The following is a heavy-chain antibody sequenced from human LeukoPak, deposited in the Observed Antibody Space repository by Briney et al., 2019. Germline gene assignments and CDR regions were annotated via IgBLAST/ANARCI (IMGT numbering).Heavy chain of an antibody. D-gene: IGHD2-15*01. CDR3: ARDSLYCSGGSCPEEYYYYYGMDV. CDR1: GFTFSSYE. Sequence: GGSLRLSCAASGFTFSSYEMNWVRQAPGKGLEWVSYISSSGSTIYYADSVKGRFTISRDNAKNSLYLQMNSLRAEDTAVYYCARDSLYCSGGSCPEEYYYYYGMDVWGQGTTVTVSS. CDR2: ISSSGSTI. V-gene: IGHV3-48*03. J-gene: IGHJ6*02.